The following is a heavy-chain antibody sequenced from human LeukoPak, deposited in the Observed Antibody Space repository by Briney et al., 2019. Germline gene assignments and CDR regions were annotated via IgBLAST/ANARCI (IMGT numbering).Heavy chain of an antibody. Sequence: ASVKVSCKASGYTFTDYYLHLVRLAPRQGLEWMGWINPDSGGTYYAQKFQGRVTMTRDASITTAYMELTTLRSDDTAVYYCAREALSATSWFDPWRQGTLVTVSS. CDR3: AREALSATSWFDP. J-gene: IGHJ5*02. V-gene: IGHV1-2*02. CDR1: GYTFTDYY. CDR2: INPDSGGT. D-gene: IGHD2-2*01.